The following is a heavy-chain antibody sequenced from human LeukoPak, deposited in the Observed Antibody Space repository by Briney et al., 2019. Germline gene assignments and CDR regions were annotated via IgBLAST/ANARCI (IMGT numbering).Heavy chain of an antibody. D-gene: IGHD3-22*01. V-gene: IGHV1-69*04. CDR3: ARDRHYYDSSFQNAFDI. J-gene: IGHJ3*02. CDR2: IIPILGIA. Sequence: SVKVSCKASGGTFSSYAISWVRQAPGQGLEWMGRIIPILGIANYAQKFQGRVTITADKSTSTAYMELSSLRSEDTAVYYCARDRHYYDSSFQNAFDIWGQGTMVTVSS. CDR1: GGTFSSYA.